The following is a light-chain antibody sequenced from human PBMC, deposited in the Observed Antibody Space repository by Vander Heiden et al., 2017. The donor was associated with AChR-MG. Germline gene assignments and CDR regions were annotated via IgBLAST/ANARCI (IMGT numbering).Light chain of an antibody. CDR3: AAWDDSLNGVV. Sequence: QSVLSQPPSASGTTGQRVTFSCSGSISNIGSNHVNWYQQLPGAAPKLLIYGNHQRPSGVPDRFSGSKSVSSASLAISGLQSEDEADYYCAAWDDSLNGVVFGGGTKLTVL. CDR2: GNH. J-gene: IGLJ2*01. CDR1: ISNIGSNH. V-gene: IGLV1-44*01.